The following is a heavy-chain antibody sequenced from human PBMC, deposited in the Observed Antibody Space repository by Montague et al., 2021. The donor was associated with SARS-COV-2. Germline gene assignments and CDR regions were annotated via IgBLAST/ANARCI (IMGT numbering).Heavy chain of an antibody. CDR2: INDRGVTNY. Sequence: SETLSLTCAVYGESFSGFLWSWIRQPPGKGLEWIAEINDRGVTNYNCNPSLGSRVTISADTSKSQFSLKLRSVTAADTAVYYCARWDPRTLTLIGLRGKSASDYWGQGTLVTVSS. CDR3: ARWDPRTLTLIGLRGKSASDY. J-gene: IGHJ4*02. V-gene: IGHV4-34*01. CDR1: GESFSGFL. D-gene: IGHD4-23*01.